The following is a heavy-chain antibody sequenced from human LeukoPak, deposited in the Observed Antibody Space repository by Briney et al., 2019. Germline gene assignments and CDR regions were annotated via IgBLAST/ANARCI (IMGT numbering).Heavy chain of an antibody. Sequence: ASVKVSCKASGGTFSNYAISWVRQAPGQGLEWMGGIIPIFGTANYAQKFQGRVTITADKSTSTAYMELSSLRSEDTAVYYCARAHFNYDSSGYPDYWGQGTLVTVSS. D-gene: IGHD3-22*01. CDR3: ARAHFNYDSSGYPDY. J-gene: IGHJ4*02. CDR2: IIPIFGTA. CDR1: GGTFSNYA. V-gene: IGHV1-69*06.